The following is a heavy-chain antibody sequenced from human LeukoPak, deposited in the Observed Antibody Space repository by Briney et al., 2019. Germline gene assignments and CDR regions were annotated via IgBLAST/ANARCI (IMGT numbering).Heavy chain of an antibody. CDR2: ISYDGKNK. J-gene: IGHJ4*02. V-gene: IGHV3-30*18. CDR1: GFTFSSYG. Sequence: GGSLRLSCAASGFTFSSYGMHWVRQAPGKRLEWVAVISYDGKNKYYADSVKGRFTISRDNSKNTLYLQMNSLRAEDTAVYYCAKEAGVGSWFSDYFDYWGQGTLVTVSS. CDR3: AKEAGVGSWFSDYFDY. D-gene: IGHD2-15*01.